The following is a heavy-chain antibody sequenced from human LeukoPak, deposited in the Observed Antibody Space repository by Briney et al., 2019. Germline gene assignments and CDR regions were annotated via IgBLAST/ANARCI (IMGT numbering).Heavy chain of an antibody. J-gene: IGHJ4*02. CDR3: AKEYGPTREYCSSTSCYVDY. Sequence: GGSLRLSCAASGFTFSSYGMHWVRQAPGKGLEWVAVISYDGSNKYYADSVKGRFTISRDNSKNTLYLQMNSLRAEDTAVYYCAKEYGPTREYCSSTSCYVDYWGQGTLVTVSS. V-gene: IGHV3-30*18. D-gene: IGHD2-2*01. CDR1: GFTFSSYG. CDR2: ISYDGSNK.